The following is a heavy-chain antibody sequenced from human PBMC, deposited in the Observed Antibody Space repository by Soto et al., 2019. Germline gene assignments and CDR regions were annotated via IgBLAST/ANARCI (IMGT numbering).Heavy chain of an antibody. J-gene: IGHJ3*01. D-gene: IGHD1-1*01. CDR1: GLSTSGRKY. CDR2: RVGVDGA. CDR3: GTWHEREHAYDV. V-gene: IGHV3-53*01. Sequence: GGSLRLSCAAFGLSTSGRKYVAWVRQAPGKGLEWDSGRVGVDGAFYAVTVRGRSTPYTDSSKTTVFPQMHYLRPDDTVVYYFGTWHEREHAYDVWGQGKSVTV.